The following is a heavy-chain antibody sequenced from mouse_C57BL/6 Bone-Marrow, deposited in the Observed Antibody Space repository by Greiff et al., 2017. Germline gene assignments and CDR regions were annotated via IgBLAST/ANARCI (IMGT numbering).Heavy chain of an antibody. Sequence: VQLQQSGAELVRPGASVKLSCKASGYTFTDYYINWVKPRPGQGLEWISRIYPGSGNTYYNETFKGKATLPAEKSSSTAYMQLSSLTYEDSAVYFCARGDYGSSYWYFDVWGTGTTVTGSS. J-gene: IGHJ1*03. CDR2: IYPGSGNT. CDR3: ARGDYGSSYWYFDV. CDR1: GYTFTDYY. V-gene: IGHV1-76*01. D-gene: IGHD1-1*01.